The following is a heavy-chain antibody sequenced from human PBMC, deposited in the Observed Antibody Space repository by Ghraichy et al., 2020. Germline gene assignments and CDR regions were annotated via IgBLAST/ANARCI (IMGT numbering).Heavy chain of an antibody. CDR3: ARGGGRDGLS. J-gene: IGHJ4*02. Sequence: SETLSLTCTVSGGSISSGGYYWSWIRQHPGKGLEWIGYIYYSGSTYYNPSLKSRVTISVDTSKNQFSLKLSSVTAADTAVYYCARGGGRDGLSWGQGTLVTVSS. D-gene: IGHD5-24*01. V-gene: IGHV4-31*03. CDR1: GGSISSGGYY. CDR2: IYYSGST.